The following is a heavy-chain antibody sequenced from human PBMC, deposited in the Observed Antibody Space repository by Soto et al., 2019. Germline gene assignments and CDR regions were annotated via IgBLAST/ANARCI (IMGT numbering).Heavy chain of an antibody. V-gene: IGHV4-34*01. J-gene: IGHJ4*02. CDR2: INRSGST. Sequence: TSETLSLTCAVYGGSFSGYYWTWIRQPPGTGLEWIGEINRSGSTNYNPSLKSRVTISEDTSKNQFSLKLTSVTAADTAVYYCARDKITGLFDYWGQGTLVTVSS. CDR1: GGSFSGYY. D-gene: IGHD2-8*02. CDR3: ARDKITGLFDY.